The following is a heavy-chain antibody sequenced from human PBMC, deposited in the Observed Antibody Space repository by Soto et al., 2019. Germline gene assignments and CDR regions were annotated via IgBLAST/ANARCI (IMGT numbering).Heavy chain of an antibody. Sequence: QLQLHESGPGLVKPSETLSLACTVAGGSISTSTYYWVWIRQPPGKGLEWIGSVYYIGTTYYKPPLKSRRTMSLDTSNNQFSLRLTSVIASDSAVYYCARHDEGAIHWGHGTLVTVSS. CDR1: GGSISTSTYY. V-gene: IGHV4-39*01. J-gene: IGHJ4*01. CDR2: VYYIGTT. D-gene: IGHD3-16*01. CDR3: ARHDEGAIH.